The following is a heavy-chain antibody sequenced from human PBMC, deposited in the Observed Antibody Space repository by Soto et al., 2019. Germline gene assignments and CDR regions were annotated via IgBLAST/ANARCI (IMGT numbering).Heavy chain of an antibody. CDR2: ISGSGGST. J-gene: IGHJ6*02. V-gene: IGHV3-23*01. CDR1: GFTFSSYA. Sequence: PGGSLRLSCAASGFTFSSYAMSWVRQAPGKGLEWVSAISGSGGSTYYADSVKGRFTISRDNSKNTLYLQMNSLRAEDTAVYYCAKDQVAGTYYYYYGMDVWGQGTTVTVSS. CDR3: AKDQVAGTYYYYYGMDV. D-gene: IGHD6-19*01.